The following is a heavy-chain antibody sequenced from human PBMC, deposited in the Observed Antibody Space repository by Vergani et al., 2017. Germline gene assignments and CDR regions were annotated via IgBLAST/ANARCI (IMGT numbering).Heavy chain of an antibody. CDR2: IRNKAYGWTT. D-gene: IGHD5-18*01. CDR3: SRGRGYSFGYSDY. Sequence: EVQLVESGGGLVPPGRSLRLSCAASGFSFGDYAMTWVRQAPGKGLEWVAFIRNKAYGWTTEYAASVKGRFTISRDDSKRLAYLQLSGLKTEDTAVYFCSRGRGYSFGYSDYWGQGTLVTVSS. CDR1: GFSFGDYA. V-gene: IGHV3-49*04. J-gene: IGHJ4*02.